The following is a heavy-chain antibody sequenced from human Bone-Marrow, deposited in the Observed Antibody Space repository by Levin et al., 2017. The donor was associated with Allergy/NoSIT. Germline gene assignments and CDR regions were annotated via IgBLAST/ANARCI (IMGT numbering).Heavy chain of an antibody. CDR2: IYYTGGT. V-gene: IGHV4-30-4*01. CDR1: GGSISSRDYY. Sequence: PSETLSLTCTVSGGSISSRDYYWSWIRQPPGKGLEWVGYIYYTGGTYYSPSLQSRLSISVDTSNNLFSLNVSSVTAADTAIYYCARATPTNTVDVWGQGTMVTVSS. D-gene: IGHD2-8*02. CDR3: ARATPTNTVDV. J-gene: IGHJ3*01.